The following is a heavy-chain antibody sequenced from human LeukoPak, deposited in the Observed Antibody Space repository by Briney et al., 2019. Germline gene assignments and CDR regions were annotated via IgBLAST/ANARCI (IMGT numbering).Heavy chain of an antibody. J-gene: IGHJ6*02. D-gene: IGHD6-19*01. V-gene: IGHV1-69*13. CDR3: ARVAGYSSGRWMFYYYYGMDV. Sequence: SVKVSCKASGGTFSSYAISWVRQAPGQGLEWMGGIIPIFGTANYAQKFQGRVTITADESTSTAYMELSSLRSEDTAVYYCARVAGYSSGRWMFYYYYGMDVWGQGTTVTVSS. CDR1: GGTFSSYA. CDR2: IIPIFGTA.